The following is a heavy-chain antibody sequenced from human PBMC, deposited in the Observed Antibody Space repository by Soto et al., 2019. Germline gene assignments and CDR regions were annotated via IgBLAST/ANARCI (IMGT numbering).Heavy chain of an antibody. D-gene: IGHD1-26*01. V-gene: IGHV3-33*01. CDR3: ARDGVGATTYFGYIDY. CDR2: IWSDGKNK. Sequence: QVQLVESGGGVVQPGGSLRLSCTASGFNFNDYGMQWVRQVPGKGLEWVATIWSDGKNKYYADSVKGRFTISRDKSKNTQYLQMSSLRAEDTAVYYCARDGVGATTYFGYIDYWSQGTLVTVSP. CDR1: GFNFNDYG. J-gene: IGHJ4*02.